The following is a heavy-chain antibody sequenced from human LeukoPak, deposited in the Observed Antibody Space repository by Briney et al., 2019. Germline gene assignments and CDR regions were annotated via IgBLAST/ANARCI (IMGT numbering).Heavy chain of an antibody. CDR1: GGSISSYY. V-gene: IGHV4-4*07. CDR3: ARYYYGSGTYQEFDY. D-gene: IGHD3-10*01. J-gene: IGHJ4*02. Sequence: SETLSLTCTVSGGSISSYYWSWIRQPAGKGLEWIGRIYTSGSTNYNPSLKSRVTISVDTSKNQFSLKLSSVTAADTAVYYCARYYYGSGTYQEFDYWGQGTLVTVSS. CDR2: IYTSGST.